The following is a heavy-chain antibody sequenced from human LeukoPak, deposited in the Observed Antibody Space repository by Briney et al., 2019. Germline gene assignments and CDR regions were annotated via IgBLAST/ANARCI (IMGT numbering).Heavy chain of an antibody. J-gene: IGHJ4*02. CDR3: ARAPLWEGQNDY. CDR1: GYTFTGYY. D-gene: IGHD1-26*01. Sequence: GASVKVSCKASGYTFTGYYMHWVRQAPGQGLEWMGWINPNSGGTNYAQKFQGRVAMTRDTSISTAYMELSRLRSDDTAVYYCARAPLWEGQNDYWGQGTLVTVSS. V-gene: IGHV1-2*02. CDR2: INPNSGGT.